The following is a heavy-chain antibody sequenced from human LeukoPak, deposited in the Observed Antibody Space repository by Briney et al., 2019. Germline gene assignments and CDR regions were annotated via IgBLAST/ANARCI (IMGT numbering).Heavy chain of an antibody. V-gene: IGHV1-18*01. J-gene: IGHJ4*02. CDR1: GYTFTSYG. Sequence: GASVKVSCKASGYTFTSYGISWVRQAPGQGLEWMGWISAYNGNTNYAKKLQGRVTMTTDTSTSTAYMELRSLRSDDTAVYYCARLVRYNWNDAYFDYWGQGTLVTVSS. D-gene: IGHD1-1*01. CDR2: ISAYNGNT. CDR3: ARLVRYNWNDAYFDY.